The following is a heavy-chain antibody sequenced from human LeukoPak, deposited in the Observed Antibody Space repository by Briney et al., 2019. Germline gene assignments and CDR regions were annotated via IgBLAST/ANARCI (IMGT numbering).Heavy chain of an antibody. J-gene: IGHJ4*02. D-gene: IGHD5-12*01. CDR1: GFNVDSKY. CDR2: LYNGDSA. CDR3: ARAGYSGYDFYFDL. V-gene: IGHV3-53*01. Sequence: GGSLRLSCAASGFNVDSKYMNWVRQSPGKGLEWVSVLYNGDSAFYADSVRGRFSISSDNSQNTLFLHMHSLRVDDTAVYYCARAGYSGYDFYFDLWGQGTLVTVSS.